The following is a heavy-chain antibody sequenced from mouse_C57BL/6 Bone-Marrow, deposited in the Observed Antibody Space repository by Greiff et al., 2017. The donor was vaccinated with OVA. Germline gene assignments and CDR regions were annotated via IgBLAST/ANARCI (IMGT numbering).Heavy chain of an antibody. V-gene: IGHV1-18*01. CDR3: ARSSYYGNLWFAY. CDR1: GYTFTDYN. D-gene: IGHD2-10*01. J-gene: IGHJ3*01. Sequence: EVNLVESGPELVKPGASVKIPCKASGYTFTDYNMDWVKQSHGKSLEWIGDINPNNGGTIYNQKFKGKATLTVDKSSSTAYMELRSLTSEDTAVYYCARSSYYGNLWFAYWGQGTLVTVSA. CDR2: INPNNGGT.